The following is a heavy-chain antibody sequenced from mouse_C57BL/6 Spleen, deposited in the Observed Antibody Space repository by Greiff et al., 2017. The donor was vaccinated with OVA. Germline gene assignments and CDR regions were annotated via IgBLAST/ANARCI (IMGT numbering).Heavy chain of an antibody. J-gene: IGHJ3*01. CDR1: GYAFSSSW. D-gene: IGHD2-5*01. CDR2: ISPGDGDT. CDR3: ARGADSNYGGWFAY. Sequence: QVQLQQSGPELVKPGASAKISCKASGYAFSSSWMNWVKQRPGKGLEWIGRISPGDGDTNYNGKFKGKATLTADKSSSTAYMQLSSLTSEDAAVYFGARGADSNYGGWFAYWGQGTLVTVSA. V-gene: IGHV1-82*01.